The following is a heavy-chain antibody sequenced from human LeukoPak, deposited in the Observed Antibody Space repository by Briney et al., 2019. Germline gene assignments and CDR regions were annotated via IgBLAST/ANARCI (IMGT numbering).Heavy chain of an antibody. CDR1: GGSLSRSSYY. D-gene: IGHD2-2*01. J-gene: IGHJ3*02. CDR2: IYYSGST. CDR3: ARRAIVVVPAAPADAFDI. Sequence: PSETLSLTCTVSGGSLSRSSYYWRWLRQPPGRGLEWIGSIYYSGSTYYNPSLNSRVTISVDTSKNQCSLKLSSVTAADTAVYYCARRAIVVVPAAPADAFDIWGQGTMVTVSS. V-gene: IGHV4-39*01.